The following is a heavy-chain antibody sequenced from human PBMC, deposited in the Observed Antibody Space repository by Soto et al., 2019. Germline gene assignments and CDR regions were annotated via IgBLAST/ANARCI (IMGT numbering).Heavy chain of an antibody. D-gene: IGHD4-4*01. V-gene: IGHV3-23*01. CDR1: GFTFSNYD. CDR2: ISGRGGST. CDR3: AYDYSTGGYHMDV. Sequence: EVQLLESGGGLVQPWGSLRLSCAASGFTFSNYDMTWVRQAPGKRLERVSSISGRGGSTYYADSVKGRFSISRDNSKNKLYLQMNSLRAEDTAVYYCAYDYSTGGYHMDVWGKGTTVIFSS. J-gene: IGHJ6*03.